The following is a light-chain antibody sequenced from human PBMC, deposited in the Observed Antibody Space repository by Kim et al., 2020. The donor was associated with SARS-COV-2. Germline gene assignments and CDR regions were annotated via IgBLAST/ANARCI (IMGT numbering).Light chain of an antibody. V-gene: IGLV2-14*03. CDR1: SNY. J-gene: IGLJ3*02. CDR2: NVA. CDR3: LSFTDINTWV. Sequence: SNYVSWYQPLPGKAPKLMIYNVAERPSGVSDRFSGSKSGSTASLTISGLQAEDEADYYCLSFTDINTWVFGGGTQLTVL.